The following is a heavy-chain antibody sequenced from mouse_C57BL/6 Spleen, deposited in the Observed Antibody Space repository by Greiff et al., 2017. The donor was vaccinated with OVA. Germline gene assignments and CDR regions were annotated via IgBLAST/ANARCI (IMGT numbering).Heavy chain of an antibody. CDR3: ARGTTVVAGDY. J-gene: IGHJ2*01. CDR2: IDPSDSYT. Sequence: QVQLQQPGAELVRPGTSVKLSCKASGYTFTSYWLYWVKQRPGQGLVWIGVIDPSDSYTNYNQKFKGKATLTVDTSSSTAYMQLSSLTSEDSAVYYCARGTTVVAGDYWGQGTTLTVSS. D-gene: IGHD1-1*01. CDR1: GYTFTSYW. V-gene: IGHV1-59*01.